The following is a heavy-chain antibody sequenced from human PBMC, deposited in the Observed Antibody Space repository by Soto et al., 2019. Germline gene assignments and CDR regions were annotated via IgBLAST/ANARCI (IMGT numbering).Heavy chain of an antibody. CDR1: GFTFSNAW. D-gene: IGHD6-19*01. CDR3: TTDEVLIAVAGIDY. J-gene: IGHJ4*02. Sequence: PGGSLRLSCAASGFTFSNAWMNWVRQAPGKGLEWVGRIKSKTDGGTTDYAAPVKGRFTISRDDLKNTLYLQMNSLKTEDTAVYYWTTDEVLIAVAGIDYWGQGTLVTVSS. V-gene: IGHV3-15*07. CDR2: IKSKTDGGTT.